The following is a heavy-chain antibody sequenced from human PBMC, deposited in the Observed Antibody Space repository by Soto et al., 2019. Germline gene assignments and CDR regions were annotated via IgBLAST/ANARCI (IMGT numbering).Heavy chain of an antibody. CDR1: GFTFSRHA. J-gene: IGHJ4*02. Sequence: QVQLVESGGGVVQPGRSLRLSCAASGFTFSRHAMHWVRQAPVKGLEWVAVISYDGSEKYYADSVKGRLTISRDSSKNTLYLQMDSLGPDDTAVYYCAREVGGSSPPGWGQGTLVTVFS. CDR3: AREVGGSSPPG. D-gene: IGHD6-6*01. CDR2: ISYDGSEK. V-gene: IGHV3-30-3*01.